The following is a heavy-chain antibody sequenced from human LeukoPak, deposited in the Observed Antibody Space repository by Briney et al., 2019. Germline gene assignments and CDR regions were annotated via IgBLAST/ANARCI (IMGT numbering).Heavy chain of an antibody. J-gene: IGHJ5*02. Sequence: ASVKVSCKASGGTFSSYAISWVRQAPGQGLEWMGGIIPIFGTANYAQKFQGRVTITADESTSTAYMELSSLRSEDTAVYYCATGNYDFWSGYSLALGGDWFDPWGQGTLVTVSS. CDR2: IIPIFGTA. V-gene: IGHV1-69*01. D-gene: IGHD3-3*01. CDR3: ATGNYDFWSGYSLALGGDWFDP. CDR1: GGTFSSYA.